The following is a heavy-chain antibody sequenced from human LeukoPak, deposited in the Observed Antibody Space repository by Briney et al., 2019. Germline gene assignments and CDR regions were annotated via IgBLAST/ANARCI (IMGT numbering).Heavy chain of an antibody. CDR3: ATVDTWTGYFDY. CDR1: GGSISSYY. CDR2: IYYSGST. J-gene: IGHJ4*02. V-gene: IGHV4-59*01. Sequence: PSETLSLTCTVSGGSISSYYWSWIRQPPGKGLEWIGYIYYSGSTNYNPSLKSRVTISVDTPKNQFSLKLSSVTAADTAVYYCATVDTWTGYFDYWGQGTLVTVSS. D-gene: IGHD5-18*01.